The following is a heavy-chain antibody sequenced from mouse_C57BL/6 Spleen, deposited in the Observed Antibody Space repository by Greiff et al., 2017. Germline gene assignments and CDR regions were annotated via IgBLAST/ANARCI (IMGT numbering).Heavy chain of an antibody. CDR2: ISDGGSYT. CDR3: DRGQGAVVAPFDY. J-gene: IGHJ2*01. CDR1: GFTFSSYA. D-gene: IGHD1-1*01. Sequence: EVKVVESGGGLVKPGGSLKLSCAASGFTFSSYAMSWVRQTPEKRLEWVATISDGGSYTYYPDNVKGRFTISRDNAKNNLYLQMSHLKSEDTAMXYGDRGQGAVVAPFDYWGQGTTLTVSS. V-gene: IGHV5-4*03.